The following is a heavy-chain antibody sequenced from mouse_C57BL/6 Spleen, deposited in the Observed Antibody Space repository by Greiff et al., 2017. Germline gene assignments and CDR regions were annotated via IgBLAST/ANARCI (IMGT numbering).Heavy chain of an antibody. V-gene: IGHV1-61*01. CDR3: AGGYYGSSYGYFDY. J-gene: IGHJ2*01. CDR2: IYPSDSET. Sequence: QVQLQQPGAELVRPGSSVKLSCKASGYTFTSYWMDWVKQRPGQGLEWIGNIYPSDSETHYNQKFKDKATLTVDKSSSTAYMQLSSLTSEDSAVYDCAGGYYGSSYGYFDYWGQGTTLTVSS. D-gene: IGHD1-1*01. CDR1: GYTFTSYW.